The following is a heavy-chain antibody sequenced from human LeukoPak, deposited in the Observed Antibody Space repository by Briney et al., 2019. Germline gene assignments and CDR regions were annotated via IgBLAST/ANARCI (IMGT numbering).Heavy chain of an antibody. CDR2: IRYDGSDK. Sequence: GGSLRLSCAASGFTFSNYYIHWVRQAPGKGLEWVAVIRYDGSDKYYADSVKGRFTISRDNAQNTLYLQMNSLRAEDTAVYYRARDSYGMDVWGQGTTVTVSS. V-gene: IGHV3-33*01. CDR3: ARDSYGMDV. CDR1: GFTFSNYY. J-gene: IGHJ6*02.